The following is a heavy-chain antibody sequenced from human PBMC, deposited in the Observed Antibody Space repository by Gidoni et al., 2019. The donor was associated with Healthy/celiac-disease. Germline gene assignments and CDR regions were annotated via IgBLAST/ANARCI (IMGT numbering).Heavy chain of an antibody. J-gene: IGHJ4*02. Sequence: QVQLVESGGGGVQPGRSLRLSCAASVFTFSSYGMHWVRQAPGKGLEWVAVISHDGSNKYYADSVKGRFTISRDNSKNTLYLQMNSLRAEDTAVYYCAKDRDTAYFDYWGQGTLVTVSS. CDR1: VFTFSSYG. CDR3: AKDRDTAYFDY. CDR2: ISHDGSNK. V-gene: IGHV3-30*18.